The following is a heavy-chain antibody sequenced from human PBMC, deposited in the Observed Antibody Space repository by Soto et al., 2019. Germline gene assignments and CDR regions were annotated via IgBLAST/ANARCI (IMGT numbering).Heavy chain of an antibody. CDR1: GYTFTSD. CDR2: MNPKSGNT. V-gene: IGHV1-8*01. J-gene: IGHJ3*02. D-gene: IGHD2-21*01. CDR3: ARDGIRLRGFLSRGDDAFDI. Sequence: ASVKVSCKASGYTFTSDVNWVRQATGQGLEYMGWMNPKSGNTAYAQKFQGRVTLTRDTSINTAYMELSNLRSEDTAVYYCARDGIRLRGFLSRGDDAFDIWGQGTMVTVSS.